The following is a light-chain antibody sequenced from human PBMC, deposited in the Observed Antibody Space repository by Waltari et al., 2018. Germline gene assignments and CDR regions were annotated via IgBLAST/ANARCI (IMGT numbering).Light chain of an antibody. V-gene: IGKV1-5*03. CDR1: QSISSW. J-gene: IGKJ3*01. CDR2: KAS. Sequence: DIQMTQSPSTLSASVGDRVTITCRASQSISSWLAWYKQKPGKAPKLLIYKASSLESGVPSRFSGSGSGTEFTLTISSLQPDDFATYYCQQYNSYSHTFGPGTKVDIK. CDR3: QQYNSYSHT.